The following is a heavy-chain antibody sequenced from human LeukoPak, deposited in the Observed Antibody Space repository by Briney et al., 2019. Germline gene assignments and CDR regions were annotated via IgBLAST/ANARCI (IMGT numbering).Heavy chain of an antibody. CDR2: ISGSGGST. Sequence: TGGSLRLSCAASGFTFSSNAMSWVRQAPGKGLDWVSVISGSGGSTYYADSVKGRFTISRDNSKNTLYLQMNSLRAEDTAVYYCAKDGGSSGSYSDYWGQGTLVTVSS. CDR3: AKDGGSSGSYSDY. CDR1: GFTFSSNA. V-gene: IGHV3-23*01. D-gene: IGHD1-26*01. J-gene: IGHJ4*02.